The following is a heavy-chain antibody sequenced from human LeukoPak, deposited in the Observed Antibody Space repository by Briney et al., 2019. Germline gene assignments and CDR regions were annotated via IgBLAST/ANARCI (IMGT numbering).Heavy chain of an antibody. Sequence: SETLSLTCTVSGGSISSYYWSWIRQPPGKGLEWIGYIYYSGSTNYNPSLKSRGTISVDTSKNQFSLKLSSVTAADTAVYYCARRLRSHWYFDLWGRGTLVTVSS. CDR3: ARRLRSHWYFDL. CDR1: GGSISSYY. CDR2: IYYSGST. J-gene: IGHJ2*01. D-gene: IGHD2-8*01. V-gene: IGHV4-59*01.